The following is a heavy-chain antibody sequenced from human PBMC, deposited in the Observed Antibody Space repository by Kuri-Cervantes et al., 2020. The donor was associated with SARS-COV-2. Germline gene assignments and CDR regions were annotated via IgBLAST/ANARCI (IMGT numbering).Heavy chain of an antibody. D-gene: IGHD4/OR15-4a*01. CDR2: ISYDGNNK. J-gene: IGHJ4*02. Sequence: GGSLRPSCAASGFKFSRTDMHWVRQAPGKGLEWVAFISYDGNNKKCIASGKGRFTISRDNSQNKLYLQMRSLRPEDTAMYYCAKDGAGAHDFWGQGTLVTVSS. CDR1: GFKFSRTD. CDR3: AKDGAGAHDF. V-gene: IGHV3-30*18.